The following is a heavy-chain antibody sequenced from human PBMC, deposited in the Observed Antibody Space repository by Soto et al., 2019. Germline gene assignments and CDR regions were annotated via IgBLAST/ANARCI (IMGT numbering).Heavy chain of an antibody. CDR2: IWYDGSNK. J-gene: IGHJ6*02. CDR1: GFTFSSYG. CDR3: ARAYYDFWSGANYYYGMEV. V-gene: IGHV3-33*01. Sequence: GGSLRLSCAASGFTFSSYGMHWVRQAPGKGLEWVAVIWYDGSNKYYADSVKGRFTISRDNSKNTLYLQMNSLRAEDTAVYYCARAYYDFWSGANYYYGMEVWGQGTTVTVSS. D-gene: IGHD3-3*01.